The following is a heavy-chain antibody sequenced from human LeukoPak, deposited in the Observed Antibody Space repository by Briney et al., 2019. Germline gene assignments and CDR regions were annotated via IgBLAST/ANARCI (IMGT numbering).Heavy chain of an antibody. CDR3: ARGGGYDILTRNAGYFDY. V-gene: IGHV3-11*04. CDR2: ISSSGSTI. D-gene: IGHD3-9*01. Sequence: PGVSLRLSCAASGFTFSDYYMSWIRQAPGKGLELVSYISSSGSTIYYADSVKGRFTISRDNAKNSLYLQMNSLRAEDTAVYYCARGGGYDILTRNAGYFDYWGQGTLVTVSS. CDR1: GFTFSDYY. J-gene: IGHJ4*02.